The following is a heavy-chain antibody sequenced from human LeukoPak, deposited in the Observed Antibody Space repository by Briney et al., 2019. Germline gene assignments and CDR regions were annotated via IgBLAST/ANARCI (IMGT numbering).Heavy chain of an antibody. CDR1: GGSISTYY. Sequence: SETLSLTCTVSGGSISTYYWSWIRQPPGKGLEWIGYIHYSGSTNYNPSLKSRVTMSVDTSKNQFSLKLSSVTAADTAVYYCARDRSSGYYYTFDYWGQGTLVTVPS. CDR2: IHYSGST. V-gene: IGHV4-59*01. J-gene: IGHJ4*02. CDR3: ARDRSSGYYYTFDY. D-gene: IGHD3-22*01.